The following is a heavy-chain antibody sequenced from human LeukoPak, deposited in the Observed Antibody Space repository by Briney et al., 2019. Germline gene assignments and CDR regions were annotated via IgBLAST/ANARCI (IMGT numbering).Heavy chain of an antibody. Sequence: ASLKVYCKASGYTFTGSYLHWERHAPGTWHESIGRNNPNSGGTNYAQKFQGRVTMTRDTSISTAYMELSRLRSDDTAVYFRAKDGIRYFDWLLKNWFDPWGQGTLVTVSS. J-gene: IGHJ5*02. CDR3: AKDGIRYFDWLLKNWFDP. D-gene: IGHD3-9*01. CDR1: GYTFTGSY. CDR2: NNPNSGGT. V-gene: IGHV1-2*02.